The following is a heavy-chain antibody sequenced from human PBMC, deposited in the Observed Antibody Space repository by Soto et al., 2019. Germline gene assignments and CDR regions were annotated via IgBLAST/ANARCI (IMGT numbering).Heavy chain of an antibody. CDR3: ARGVNTQRWFGELWSGY. Sequence: GGSLRLSCAASGFTFSSYAMHWVRQAPGKGLEWVAVISYDGSNKYYADSVKGRFTISRDNSKNTLYLQMNNLRAEDTAVYYCARGVNTQRWFGELWSGYWGQGTLVTVSS. CDR2: ISYDGSNK. V-gene: IGHV3-30-3*01. J-gene: IGHJ4*02. D-gene: IGHD3-10*01. CDR1: GFTFSSYA.